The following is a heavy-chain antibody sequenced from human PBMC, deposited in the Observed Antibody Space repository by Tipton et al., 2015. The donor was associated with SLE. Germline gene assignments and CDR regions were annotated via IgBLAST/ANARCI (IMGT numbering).Heavy chain of an antibody. D-gene: IGHD2-15*01. J-gene: IGHJ4*02. CDR3: ARAICRGGSCYTPD. Sequence: TLSLTCTVSGDSISSSSYYWVWIRQPPGKGLEWIGSIYYSETNHYNPSLESRVTMSIDTSKNQFSLKLSSVTAADTAVYYCARAICRGGSCYTPDWGQGTLVTVSS. V-gene: IGHV4-39*07. CDR1: GDSISSSSYY. CDR2: IYYSETN.